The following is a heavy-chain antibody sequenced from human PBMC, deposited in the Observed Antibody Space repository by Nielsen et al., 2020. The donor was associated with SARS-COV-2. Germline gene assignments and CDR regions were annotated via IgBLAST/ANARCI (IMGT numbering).Heavy chain of an antibody. D-gene: IGHD2-21*01. J-gene: IGHJ4*02. V-gene: IGHV1-18*01. CDR2: ISAYNGNT. Sequence: ASVKVSCKASGYTFTSYGISWVRQAPGQGLEWMGWISAYNGNTNYAQKLQGRVTITRDTSASTAYMELSSLRSEDTAVYYCARGSILNTPYWGQGTLVTVSS. CDR3: ARGSILNTPY. CDR1: GYTFTSYG.